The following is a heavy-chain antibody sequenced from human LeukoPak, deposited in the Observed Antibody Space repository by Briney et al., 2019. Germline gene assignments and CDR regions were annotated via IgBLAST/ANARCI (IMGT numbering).Heavy chain of an antibody. J-gene: IGHJ4*02. CDR3: AREPRHSSSWYSGYY. V-gene: IGHV4-61*01. D-gene: IGHD6-13*01. CDR1: GGSISSGSYY. CDR2: IYYSGST. Sequence: SETLSLTCTVSGGSISSGSYYWSWIRQPPGKGLEWIGYIYYSGSTNYNPSLKSRVTISVDKSKNQFSLKLSSVTAADTAVYYCAREPRHSSSWYSGYYWGQGTLVTVSS.